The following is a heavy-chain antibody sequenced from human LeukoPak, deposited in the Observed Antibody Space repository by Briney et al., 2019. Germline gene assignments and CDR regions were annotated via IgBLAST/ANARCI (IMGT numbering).Heavy chain of an antibody. CDR3: ARVEIVVVPAANFYYFDY. CDR2: ISSSSSYT. D-gene: IGHD2-2*03. J-gene: IGHJ4*02. CDR1: GFTFSDYY. V-gene: IGHV3-11*06. Sequence: GGSLRLSCAASGFTFSDYYMSWIRQAPGKGLEWVSYISSSSSYTNYADSVKGRFTISRDNAKNSLYLQMNSLRAEDTAAYYCARVEIVVVPAANFYYFDYWGQGTLVTVSS.